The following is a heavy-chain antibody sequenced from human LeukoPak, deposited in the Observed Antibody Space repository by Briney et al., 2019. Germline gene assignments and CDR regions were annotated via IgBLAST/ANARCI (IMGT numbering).Heavy chain of an antibody. CDR2: ISYDGSNK. V-gene: IGHV3-30*18. CDR1: GFTFSSYG. D-gene: IGHD6-19*01. CDR3: AKDLGGGSGCYDL. J-gene: IGHJ2*01. Sequence: PGGSLRLSCAASGFTFSSYGMHWVRQAPGKGLEWVAIISYDGSNKYYADSVQRRFTISRDNSKNTLYLQMNSLRAEDTAVYYCAKDLGGGSGCYDLWGRGTLVTVSS.